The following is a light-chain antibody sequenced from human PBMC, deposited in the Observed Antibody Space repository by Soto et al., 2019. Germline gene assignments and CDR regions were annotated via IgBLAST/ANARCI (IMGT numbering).Light chain of an antibody. CDR1: SSDVGGYNY. CDR3: SSYTSSSSVV. Sequence: QSALTQPASVSGSPGQSITISCTGTSSDVGGYNYVSWYQQHSGKAPKLMIYDVTNRPSGVSNRFFGSKSGNTASLTISGLQAEDEADYYCSSYTSSSSVVFGGGTKLTVL. V-gene: IGLV2-14*03. CDR2: DVT. J-gene: IGLJ2*01.